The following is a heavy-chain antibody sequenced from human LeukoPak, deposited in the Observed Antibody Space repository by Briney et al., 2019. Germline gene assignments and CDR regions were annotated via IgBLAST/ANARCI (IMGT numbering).Heavy chain of an antibody. J-gene: IGHJ3*02. CDR3: ARLPGGDSSSVVAFDI. CDR1: GGSFSGYY. D-gene: IGHD2-21*02. Sequence: SETLSLTCAVYGGSFSGYYWSWIRQPPGKGLEWIGEINHSGSTNYNPSLKSRVTMSVDTSKNQFSLNLRFVTAADTAVYYCARLPGGDSSSVVAFDIWGQGTMVTVSS. CDR2: INHSGST. V-gene: IGHV4-34*01.